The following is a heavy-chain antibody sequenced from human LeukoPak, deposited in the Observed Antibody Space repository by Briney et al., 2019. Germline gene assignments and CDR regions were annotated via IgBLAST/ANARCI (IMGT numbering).Heavy chain of an antibody. Sequence: PGRSLRLSCAASGFTFDDYAMHWVRQAPGKGLEWVSGISWNSGSIGYADSVKGRFTISRDNAKNSLYLQMNSLRAEDTALYYCAIASPWGSSSWYYLGYFQHWGQGTLVTVSS. J-gene: IGHJ1*01. CDR2: ISWNSGSI. D-gene: IGHD6-13*01. V-gene: IGHV3-9*01. CDR3: AIASPWGSSSWYYLGYFQH. CDR1: GFTFDDYA.